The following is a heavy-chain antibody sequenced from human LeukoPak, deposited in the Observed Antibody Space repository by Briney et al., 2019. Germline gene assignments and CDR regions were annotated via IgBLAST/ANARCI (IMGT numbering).Heavy chain of an antibody. J-gene: IGHJ1*01. Sequence: GGSLRPSCAASGFTFSSYAMHWVRQAPGKGLEWVAVISYDGSNKYYADSVKGRFTISRDNSKNTLYLQMNSLRAEDTAVYYCARAWYYYDSSGYFFQHWGQGTLVTVSS. CDR2: ISYDGSNK. D-gene: IGHD3-22*01. CDR1: GFTFSSYA. CDR3: ARAWYYYDSSGYFFQH. V-gene: IGHV3-30-3*01.